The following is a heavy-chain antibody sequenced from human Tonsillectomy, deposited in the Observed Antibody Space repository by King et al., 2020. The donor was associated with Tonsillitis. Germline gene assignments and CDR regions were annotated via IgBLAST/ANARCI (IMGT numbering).Heavy chain of an antibody. D-gene: IGHD3-10*01. CDR3: ARRSAEAYGYYYYGMDV. J-gene: IGHJ6*02. CDR2: INPKSGGT. V-gene: IGHV1-2*02. CDR1: GYTFSDYY. Sequence: QLVQSGAEVKKPGASVKVSCKASGYTFSDYYMQWVRQAPGQGLEWMGWINPKSGGTNYAQKFQGRVTMTRDTSITTVFMELTSLRSDDTAVYYCARRSAEAYGYYYYGMDVWGQGTTVIVSS.